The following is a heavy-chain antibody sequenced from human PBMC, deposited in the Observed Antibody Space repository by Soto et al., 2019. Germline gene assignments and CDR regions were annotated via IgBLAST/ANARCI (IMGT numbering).Heavy chain of an antibody. V-gene: IGHV1-2*04. Sequence: ASVKVSCKASGYTFTGYYMHWVRQAPGQGLEWMGWINPNSGGTNYAQKFQGWVTMTRDTSISTAYMELSRLRSDDTAVYYCARGGARGQQLVLFDTWGHGTLVTVSS. CDR1: GYTFTGYY. D-gene: IGHD6-13*01. CDR2: INPNSGGT. CDR3: ARGGARGQQLVLFDT. J-gene: IGHJ5*01.